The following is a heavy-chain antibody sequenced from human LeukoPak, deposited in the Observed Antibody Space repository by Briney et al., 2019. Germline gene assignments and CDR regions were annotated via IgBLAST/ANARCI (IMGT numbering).Heavy chain of an antibody. V-gene: IGHV4-61*08. Sequence: TSETLSLTCTVSGDSISGRGYYWGWIRQPPGKGLEWIGYIYYSGSTNYNPSLKSRVTISVDTSKNQFSLKLSSVTAADTAVYYCARTRTYYYGSGSYPPGWFDPWGQGTLVTVSS. D-gene: IGHD3-10*01. CDR1: GDSISGRGYY. J-gene: IGHJ5*02. CDR3: ARTRTYYYGSGSYPPGWFDP. CDR2: IYYSGST.